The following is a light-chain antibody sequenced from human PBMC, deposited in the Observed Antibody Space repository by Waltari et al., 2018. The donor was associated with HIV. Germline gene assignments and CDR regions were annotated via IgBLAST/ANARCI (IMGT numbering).Light chain of an antibody. V-gene: IGKV1-33*01. CDR3: QQYDNLPLT. Sequence: DIQMTQSPSSLSASVGDRVTITCQASQDISNHLNWYQQKPGKDPKLLIYDASNLETGVPSRFSGSGSGTDFTFTISILQPEDIATYYCQQYDNLPLTFGGGTKVEIK. CDR2: DAS. J-gene: IGKJ4*01. CDR1: QDISNH.